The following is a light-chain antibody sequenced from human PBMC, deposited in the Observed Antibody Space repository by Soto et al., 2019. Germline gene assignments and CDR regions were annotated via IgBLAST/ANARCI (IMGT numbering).Light chain of an antibody. CDR1: QSILRN. Sequence: EIVMTQYPATLSVAPGERVTLSCRASQSILRNLAWYQHKPGQPPRLLMYGASTRATGIPGRFSGSGSGTDFTLTISSLQPEDSATYFCQQSYSTVSITFGQGTRLEIK. CDR3: QQSYSTVSIT. V-gene: IGKV3-15*01. CDR2: GAS. J-gene: IGKJ5*01.